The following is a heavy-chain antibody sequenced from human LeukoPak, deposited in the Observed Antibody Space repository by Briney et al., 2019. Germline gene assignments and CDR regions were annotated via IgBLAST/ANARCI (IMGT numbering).Heavy chain of an antibody. J-gene: IGHJ6*02. V-gene: IGHV3-23*01. CDR2: IYVGGGRT. CDR1: GFTFSSYA. D-gene: IGHD5-24*01. Sequence: GGSLRLSCAASGFTFSSYAMSWVRQAPGKGLEWVASIYVGGGRTYYADSVKGRFTISRDNSKNTLYLQMNSLRAEDTARYYCAKTRGETADNPDVWGQGTTVTVSS. CDR3: AKTRGETADNPDV.